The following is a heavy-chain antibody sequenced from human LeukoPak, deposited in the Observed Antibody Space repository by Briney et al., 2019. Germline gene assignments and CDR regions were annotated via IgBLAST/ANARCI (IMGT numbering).Heavy chain of an antibody. Sequence: PSETLSLTCTVSGGSISSYYWSWIRQPAGKGLEWIGRIFTSGSTNYNASLRSRVTMSVATSKNQFSLKLSSVTAADTAVYYCARGYNWVSPTRNFYYMDVWGKGTTVTVPS. D-gene: IGHD1-20*01. CDR2: IFTSGST. J-gene: IGHJ6*03. CDR3: ARGYNWVSPTRNFYYMDV. CDR1: GGSISSYY. V-gene: IGHV4-4*07.